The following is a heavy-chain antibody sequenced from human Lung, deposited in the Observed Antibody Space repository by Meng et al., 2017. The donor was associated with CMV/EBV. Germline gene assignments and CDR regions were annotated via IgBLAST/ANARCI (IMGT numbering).Heavy chain of an antibody. Sequence: GGSLRLXCAASGFTFNNYWMTWVRQAPGKGLEWVANIKQDGSEKYYVDSLKGRFTVSRDNAKNSLYLQMNSLKAEDTAVYYCARDAPYCSSTSCYYSYGLDVWGQGTTVTVSS. CDR3: ARDAPYCSSTSCYYSYGLDV. J-gene: IGHJ6*02. CDR2: IKQDGSEK. V-gene: IGHV3-7*01. CDR1: GFTFNNYW. D-gene: IGHD2-2*01.